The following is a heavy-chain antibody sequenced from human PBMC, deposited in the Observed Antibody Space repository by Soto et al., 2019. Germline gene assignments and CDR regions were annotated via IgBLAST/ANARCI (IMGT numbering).Heavy chain of an antibody. D-gene: IGHD2-15*01. CDR2: IWYDGDNK. Sequence: QVQLEDSGGGVVQPGRSLRLSCAASGLTFSTYAMHWVRQAPGKGLEWVAVIWYDGDNKYYGDSVKGRFTISRDNSKNTLYLQMNSLRAEDTAVYYCARSYGGNPVGYGMDVWGQGTTVTVSS. CDR1: GLTFSTYA. CDR3: ARSYGGNPVGYGMDV. J-gene: IGHJ6*02. V-gene: IGHV3-33*01.